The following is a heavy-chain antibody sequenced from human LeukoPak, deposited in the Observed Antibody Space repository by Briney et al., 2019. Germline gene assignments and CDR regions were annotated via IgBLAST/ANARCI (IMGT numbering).Heavy chain of an antibody. D-gene: IGHD6-13*01. CDR1: GGSISSGSYY. J-gene: IGHJ6*04. CDR3: ARGGPAAAGTMDV. CDR2: IYTSGST. Sequence: SETLSLTCTVSGGSISSGSYYWSWIRQPAGKGLEWIGRIYTSGSTNYNPSLKSRVTISVDTSKNQFSLKLSSVTAADTAVYYCARGGPAAAGTMDVWGKGTTVTISS. V-gene: IGHV4-61*02.